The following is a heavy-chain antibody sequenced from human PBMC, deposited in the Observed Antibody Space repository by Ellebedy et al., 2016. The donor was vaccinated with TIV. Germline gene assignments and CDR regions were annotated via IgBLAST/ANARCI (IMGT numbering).Heavy chain of an antibody. CDR2: ISSSSSTI. CDR1: GFTISSYS. CDR3: ARTPSYLGAIVVVPAASVRAYYYGMDV. Sequence: PGGSLRLSCAAPGFTISSYSMNWVRQAPGKGLEWVSYISSSSSTIYYADSVKGRFTVSRDNAKNSLYRQMNSLRAEDTAVYYCARTPSYLGAIVVVPAASVRAYYYGMDVWGQGTTVTVSS. V-gene: IGHV3-48*01. D-gene: IGHD2-2*01. J-gene: IGHJ6*02.